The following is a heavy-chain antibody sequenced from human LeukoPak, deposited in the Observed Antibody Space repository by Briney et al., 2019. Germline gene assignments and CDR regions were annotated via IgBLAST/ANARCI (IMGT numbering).Heavy chain of an antibody. J-gene: IGHJ4*02. Sequence: GASVKVSCNASGYTFTSYGISWARQAPGQGLEWMGWITAYNGNTNYAQKPQGRVTITTDTSTSTAYMELRSLRSDDTAVYYCARDNKQWLVPFDYWGQGTLVTVSS. CDR3: ARDNKQWLVPFDY. CDR1: GYTFTSYG. V-gene: IGHV1-18*04. CDR2: ITAYNGNT. D-gene: IGHD6-19*01.